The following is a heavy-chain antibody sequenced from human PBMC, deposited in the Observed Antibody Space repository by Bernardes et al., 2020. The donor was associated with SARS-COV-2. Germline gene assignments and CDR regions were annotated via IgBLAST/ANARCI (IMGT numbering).Heavy chain of an antibody. Sequence: GGSLRLSCAASGFTVSSNYMSWVRQAPGKGLEWVSVIYSGGSTYYADSVKGRFTISRDNSKNTLYLQMNSLRAEDTAVYYCAREEGSALYCSSTSCYLNGMDVWGQGTTVTVSS. D-gene: IGHD2-2*01. CDR1: GFTVSSNY. J-gene: IGHJ6*02. CDR3: AREEGSALYCSSTSCYLNGMDV. CDR2: IYSGGST. V-gene: IGHV3-66*01.